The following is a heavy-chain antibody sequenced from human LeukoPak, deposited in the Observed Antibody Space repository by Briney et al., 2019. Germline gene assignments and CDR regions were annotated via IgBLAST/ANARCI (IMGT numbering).Heavy chain of an antibody. CDR2: IASDGSST. CDR3: ARGRPHGNDY. D-gene: IGHD4-23*01. Sequence: GGSLRLSCAASGFTFSSYWMNWVRHAPGKGLVWVSRIASDGSSTTYADSVKGRFSIPRDNAKNTLYLQMNSLRVEDTAVYYCARGRPHGNDYWGQGTLVTVSS. J-gene: IGHJ4*02. CDR1: GFTFSSYW. V-gene: IGHV3-74*01.